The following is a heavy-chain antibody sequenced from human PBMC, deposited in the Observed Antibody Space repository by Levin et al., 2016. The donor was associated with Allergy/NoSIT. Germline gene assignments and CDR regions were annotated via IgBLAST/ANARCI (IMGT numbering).Heavy chain of an antibody. J-gene: IGHJ4*02. CDR3: AKDDALVPGDHFDY. V-gene: IGHV3-23*01. CDR2: ISGSGGST. Sequence: WIRQPPGKGLEWVSAISGSGGSTYYADSVKGRFTISRDNSKNTLYLQMNSLRAEDTAVYYCAKDDALVPGDHFDYWGQGTLVTVSS. D-gene: IGHD5-18*01.